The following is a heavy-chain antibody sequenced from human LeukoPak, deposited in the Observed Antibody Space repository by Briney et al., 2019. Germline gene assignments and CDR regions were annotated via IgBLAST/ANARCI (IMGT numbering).Heavy chain of an antibody. CDR2: ISAYNGNK. V-gene: IGHV1-18*01. CDR1: GYTFPYFG. J-gene: IGHJ4*02. D-gene: IGHD3-3*01. CDR3: ARDPRFFGTPGLDY. Sequence: ASVKVSCKASGYTFPYFGCSSLRQAAGQRLEWLGWISAYNGNKDYAQKLQDRLTMPTDTSTSTADMALRSLTSADTAVYYCARDPRFFGTPGLDYWAREPWSPSAQ.